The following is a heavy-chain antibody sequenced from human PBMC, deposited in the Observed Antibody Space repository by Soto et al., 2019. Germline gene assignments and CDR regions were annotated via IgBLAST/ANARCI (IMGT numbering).Heavy chain of an antibody. Sequence: PSETLSLTCAVYGGSFSGYYWSWIRQPPGKGLEWIGEINHSGSTNYNPSLKSRVTISVDTSKNQFSLKLSSVTAADTAVYYCAREGLLAAAGGNWFGPWGQGTLVTVS. J-gene: IGHJ5*02. V-gene: IGHV4-34*01. CDR2: INHSGST. CDR1: GGSFSGYY. D-gene: IGHD6-13*01. CDR3: AREGLLAAAGGNWFGP.